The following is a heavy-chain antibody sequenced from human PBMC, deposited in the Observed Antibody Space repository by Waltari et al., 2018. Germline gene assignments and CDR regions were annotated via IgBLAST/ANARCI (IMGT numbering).Heavy chain of an antibody. V-gene: IGHV4-59*11. CDR3: AREMAAPLFDY. Sequence: QVQLQESGPGLVKPSETLSLTCTVSGGSISSHYWSWIRQPPGKGLEWIGYIYYSGSTNYNPSLKSRVTISVDTSKNQFSLKLSSVTAADTAVYYCAREMAAPLFDYWGQGTLVIVSS. CDR1: GGSISSHY. CDR2: IYYSGST. D-gene: IGHD6-6*01. J-gene: IGHJ4*02.